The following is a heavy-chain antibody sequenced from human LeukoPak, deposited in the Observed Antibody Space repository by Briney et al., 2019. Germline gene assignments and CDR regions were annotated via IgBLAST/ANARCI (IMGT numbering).Heavy chain of an antibody. CDR2: ISAYNGNT. CDR3: AREVRGYDFWSGIYYYYYYMDV. J-gene: IGHJ6*03. Sequence: ASVKVSCKASGYTFTSYGISWVRQAPGQGLEWMGWISAYNGNTNYAQKLQGRVTMTTDTSTSTAYMELRSLRSDDTAVYYCAREVRGYDFWSGIYYYYYYMDVWGKGTTVTVSS. V-gene: IGHV1-18*01. CDR1: GYTFTSYG. D-gene: IGHD3-3*01.